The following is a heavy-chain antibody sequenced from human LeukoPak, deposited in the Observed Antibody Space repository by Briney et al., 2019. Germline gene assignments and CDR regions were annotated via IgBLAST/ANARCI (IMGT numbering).Heavy chain of an antibody. D-gene: IGHD3-22*01. CDR2: ISYDGSNK. Sequence: GGSLRLSCAASGFTFSSYAMSWVRQAPGKGLEWVAVISYDGSNKYYADSVKGRFTISRDNSKNTLYLQMNSLRAEDTAVYYCAKEAYYYDSSGYCHFDYWGQGTLVTVSS. CDR1: GFTFSSYA. V-gene: IGHV3-30*18. CDR3: AKEAYYYDSSGYCHFDY. J-gene: IGHJ4*02.